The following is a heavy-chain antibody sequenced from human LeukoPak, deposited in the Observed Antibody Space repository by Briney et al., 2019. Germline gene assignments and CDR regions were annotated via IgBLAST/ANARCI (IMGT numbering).Heavy chain of an antibody. CDR3: ARGVPSGIAAAVDWFDP. CDR1: GYTFTGYY. Sequence: ASVKVSCKASGYTFTGYYMHWVRQAPGQGLEWMGWINPNSGGTNYAQKFQGWVTMTRDTSISTAYMELSRLRSDDTAVYYRARGVPSGIAAAVDWFDPWGQGTLVTVSS. CDR2: INPNSGGT. J-gene: IGHJ5*02. V-gene: IGHV1-2*04. D-gene: IGHD6-13*01.